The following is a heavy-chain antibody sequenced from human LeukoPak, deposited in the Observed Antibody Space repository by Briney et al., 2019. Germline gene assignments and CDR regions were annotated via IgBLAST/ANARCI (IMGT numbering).Heavy chain of an antibody. V-gene: IGHV3-30*18. Sequence: GGSLRLSCAASGITFSSYGVHWVRQAPGKGLEWVAVISYDGSNKYYADSVKGRFTISRDNSKNTLYLQMNSLRAEDTAVYYCAKLGPYFDILTGYQRGMDVWGQGTTVTVSS. CDR2: ISYDGSNK. D-gene: IGHD3-9*01. CDR1: GITFSSYG. J-gene: IGHJ6*02. CDR3: AKLGPYFDILTGYQRGMDV.